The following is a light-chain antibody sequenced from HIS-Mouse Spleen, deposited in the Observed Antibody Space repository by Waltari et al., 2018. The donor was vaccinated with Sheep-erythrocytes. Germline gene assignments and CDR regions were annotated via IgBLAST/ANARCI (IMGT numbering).Light chain of an antibody. V-gene: IGLV2-11*01. CDR2: DVS. J-gene: IGLJ1*01. CDR1: SSDVGCYTY. CDR3: CSYAGSYNYV. Sequence: QSALTQPRSVSGSPGQSVTISCTGTSSDVGCYTYVSWYQQHPGKAPKLMIYDVSKRPSGVPDRFSGSKSGNTASLTISGLQDEDEADYYCCSYAGSYNYVFGTGTKVTVL.